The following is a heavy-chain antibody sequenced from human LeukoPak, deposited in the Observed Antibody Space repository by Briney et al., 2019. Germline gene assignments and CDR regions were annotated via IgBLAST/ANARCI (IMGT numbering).Heavy chain of an antibody. V-gene: IGHV4-30-4*01. CDR3: TRALVSSGPEEC. Sequence: SQTLSLTCTVSGGSISSYGFYWIWLPHPPGKGLEWIRYIYYSGRNYYNPSLKSRITISVDTSKNQSSPTLSSVTAADTAVYYCTRALVSSGPEECWGEGNLVTVSS. J-gene: IGHJ4*02. CDR2: IYYSGRN. D-gene: IGHD3-22*01. CDR1: GGSISSYGFY.